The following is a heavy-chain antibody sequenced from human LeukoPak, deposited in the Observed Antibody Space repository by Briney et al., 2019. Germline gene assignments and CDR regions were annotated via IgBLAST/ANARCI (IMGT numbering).Heavy chain of an antibody. D-gene: IGHD2-15*01. V-gene: IGHV4-59*01. CDR1: GGSISSYY. J-gene: IGHJ2*01. CDR3: ARESGGGSIWKTWYFDL. Sequence: SETLSLTCTVSGGSISSYYWSWIRQPPGKGLEWIGYIYYSGSTNYNPSLKSRVTISVDTSKNQFSLKLSSVTAADTAVYYCARESGGGSIWKTWYFDLWGRGTLVAVSS. CDR2: IYYSGST.